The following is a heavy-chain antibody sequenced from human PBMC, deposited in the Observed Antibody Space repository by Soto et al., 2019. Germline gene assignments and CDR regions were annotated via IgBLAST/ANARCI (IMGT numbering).Heavy chain of an antibody. D-gene: IGHD3-3*01. CDR1: GYTFTSYG. V-gene: IGHV1-18*01. Sequence: QVQLVQSGAEVKKPGASVKVSCKASGYTFTSYGISWVRQAPGQGLEWMGWISAYNGNTNYAQKLQGRVTMTTDTSTRTAYMERRSLRSHDQAVYYCARLVLDHYDFWGGYPWYYFDYWGQGTLVTVAS. J-gene: IGHJ4*02. CDR3: ARLVLDHYDFWGGYPWYYFDY. CDR2: ISAYNGNT.